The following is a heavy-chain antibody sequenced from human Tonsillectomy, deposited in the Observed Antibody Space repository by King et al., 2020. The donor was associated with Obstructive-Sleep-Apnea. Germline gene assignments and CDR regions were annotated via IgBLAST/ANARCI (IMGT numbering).Heavy chain of an antibody. V-gene: IGHV1-2*02. CDR2: INPNSGVT. Sequence: VQLVESGAEVKKPGASVKVSCKASGYTFTGYYMHWVRQAPGQGLEWMGWINPNSGVTTYAQKFQGRVTMTRDTSISTAYMELSSLRSDDTAVYYCATVAVFTAIFYFDYWGQGTLVTASS. D-gene: IGHD3-3*01. CDR3: ATVAVFTAIFYFDY. CDR1: GYTFTGYY. J-gene: IGHJ4*02.